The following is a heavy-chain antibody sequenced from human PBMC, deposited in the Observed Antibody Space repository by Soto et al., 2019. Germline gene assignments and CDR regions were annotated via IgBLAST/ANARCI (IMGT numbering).Heavy chain of an antibody. Sequence: GASVKVSCKASGGTFSSYTISWVRQAPGQGLEWMGRIIPILGIANYAQKFQGRVTITADKSTSTAYMELSSLRSEDTAVYYCATQSYGSGSYYNVGWFDPWGQGTLVTVSS. CDR3: ATQSYGSGSYYNVGWFDP. D-gene: IGHD3-10*01. V-gene: IGHV1-69*02. CDR1: GGTFSSYT. CDR2: IIPILGIA. J-gene: IGHJ5*02.